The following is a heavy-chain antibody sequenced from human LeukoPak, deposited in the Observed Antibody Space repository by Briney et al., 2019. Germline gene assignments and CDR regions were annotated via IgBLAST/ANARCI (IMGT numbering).Heavy chain of an antibody. J-gene: IGHJ4*02. CDR1: GGSISSGDYY. CDR3: ARGGYSYGYNY. V-gene: IGHV4-30-4*08. CDR2: IYYSGST. Sequence: PSETLSLTCTVSGGSISSGDYYWSWIRQPPGKSLEWIGYIYYSGSTYYNPSLKSRVTISVDTSKNQFSLKLSSVTAADTAVYYCARGGYSYGYNYWGQGTLVTVSS. D-gene: IGHD5-18*01.